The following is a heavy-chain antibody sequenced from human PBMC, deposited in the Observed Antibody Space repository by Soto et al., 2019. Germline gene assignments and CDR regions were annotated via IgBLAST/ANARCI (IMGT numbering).Heavy chain of an antibody. D-gene: IGHD3-22*01. J-gene: IGHJ4*02. V-gene: IGHV1-69*13. CDR2: IIPIFGTA. Sequence: GASVKVSCKASGGTFSSYAISWVRQAPGQGLEWMGGIIPIFGTANYAQKFQGRVTITADESTSTAYMELSSLRSEDTAVYYCARDDSSGYSPHYDYWGQGTLVTVSS. CDR1: GGTFSSYA. CDR3: ARDDSSGYSPHYDY.